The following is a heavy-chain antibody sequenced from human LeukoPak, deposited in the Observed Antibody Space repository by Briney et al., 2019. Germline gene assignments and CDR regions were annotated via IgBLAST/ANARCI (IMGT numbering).Heavy chain of an antibody. CDR3: ARDRRSSSSGSFDY. CDR2: IKQDESEK. D-gene: IGHD6-6*01. V-gene: IGHV3-7*01. J-gene: IGHJ4*02. Sequence: GGSLRLSCAASGFTFSSYWMSWVRQAPGKGLEWVANIKQDESEKYYVDSVKGRFTISRDNADNSLFLQMNSLRAEDTAVYYCARDRRSSSSGSFDYWDQGTLVTVSS. CDR1: GFTFSSYW.